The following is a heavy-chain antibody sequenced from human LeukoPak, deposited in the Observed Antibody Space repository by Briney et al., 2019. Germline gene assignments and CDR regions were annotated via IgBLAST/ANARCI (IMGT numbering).Heavy chain of an antibody. Sequence: SETLSLTCTVSGGSISSYYWSWIRQPAGKGLEWIGRIYTSGSTNYNPSLKSRVTMSADTSKNQFSLKLSSVTAADTAVYYCARSAIVVVPAALTTLKYNWFDPWGQGTLVTVSS. CDR1: GGSISSYY. J-gene: IGHJ5*02. CDR3: ARSAIVVVPAALTTLKYNWFDP. D-gene: IGHD2-2*01. CDR2: IYTSGST. V-gene: IGHV4-4*07.